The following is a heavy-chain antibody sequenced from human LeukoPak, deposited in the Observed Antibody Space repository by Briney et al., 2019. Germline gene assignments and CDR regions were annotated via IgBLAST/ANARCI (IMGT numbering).Heavy chain of an antibody. J-gene: IGHJ5*02. Sequence: PSETLSLTCKVSGGSISSYYWSWIRQPPGKGLEWIDYIYYSGSTNYNPSLKSRVTISVDTSKNQFSLKLTSVTAADTAVYYCARGSFWFDPWGQGTLVTVSS. CDR1: GGSISSYY. V-gene: IGHV4-59*01. CDR3: ARGSFWFDP. CDR2: IYYSGST.